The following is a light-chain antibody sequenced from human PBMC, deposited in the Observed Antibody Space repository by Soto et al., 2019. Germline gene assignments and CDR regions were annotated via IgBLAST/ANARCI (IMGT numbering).Light chain of an antibody. J-gene: IGKJ4*01. CDR3: QQRPNWPLT. V-gene: IGKV3-11*01. Sequence: EIVLTQSPATLSLSPGERATLSCRASQSISSHLAWYQQKPGQAPRLLMYDASNRATGIPARFSGSGSGTDFTLTVGSLEPEDFAVYYCQQRPNWPLTFGGGTKVEIK. CDR1: QSISSH. CDR2: DAS.